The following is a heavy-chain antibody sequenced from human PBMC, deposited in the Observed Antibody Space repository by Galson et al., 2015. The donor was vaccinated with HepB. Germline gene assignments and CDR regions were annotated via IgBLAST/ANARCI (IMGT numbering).Heavy chain of an antibody. D-gene: IGHD5-12*01. J-gene: IGHJ6*02. V-gene: IGHV3-30*18. Sequence: SLRLSCAASGFTFSSYGMHWVRQAPGKGLEWVAVISYDGSNKYYADSVKGRFTISRDNSKNTLYLQMNSLRAEDTAVYYCAKEWEYSGYDYYYYYGMDVWGQGTTVTVS. CDR3: AKEWEYSGYDYYYYYGMDV. CDR2: ISYDGSNK. CDR1: GFTFSSYG.